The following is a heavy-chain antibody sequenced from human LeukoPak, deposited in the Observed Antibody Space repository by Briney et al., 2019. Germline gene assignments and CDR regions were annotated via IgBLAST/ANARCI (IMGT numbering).Heavy chain of an antibody. CDR1: GGTFSNYA. V-gene: IGHV1-69*13. CDR2: ISPIFNTS. J-gene: IGHJ3*02. CDR3: ATEQGGFDI. Sequence: GASVKVSCKASGGTFSNYAITWVRQAPGQGLEWMGGISPIFNTSNYVQKFQGRVTITADESTSTVYMELSSLRSEDTAVYYCATEQGGFDIWGQGTMVTVSP.